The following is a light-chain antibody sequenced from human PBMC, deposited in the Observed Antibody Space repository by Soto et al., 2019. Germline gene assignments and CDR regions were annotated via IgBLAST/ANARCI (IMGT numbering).Light chain of an antibody. J-gene: IGKJ1*01. V-gene: IGKV3-20*01. CDR3: QQYESSIPT. Sequence: EIVLTQSPGTLSLSPGERAPLSCRASQSLSDRFLAWYQQKPGQAPRLLIHRASTRAAGIPDRFSGSGSGTDFTLTISRLEPEDLEVYYCQQYESSIPTFGQGTRVDIK. CDR1: QSLSDRF. CDR2: RAS.